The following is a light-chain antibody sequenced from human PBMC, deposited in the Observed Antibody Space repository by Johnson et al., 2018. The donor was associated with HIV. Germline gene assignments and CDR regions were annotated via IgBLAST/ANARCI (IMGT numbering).Light chain of an antibody. CDR1: SSNIGNNY. CDR2: DNN. CDR3: GTWDSSLSAYV. J-gene: IGLJ1*01. Sequence: QSVLTQPPSVSEAPGHQVTISCSGSSSNIGNNYVSWYQQLPGTAPKLLIYDNNKRPSGIPDRFSGSKSGTSATLGITGLQTGDEADYYCGTWDSSLSAYVFGTGTKVTVL. V-gene: IGLV1-51*01.